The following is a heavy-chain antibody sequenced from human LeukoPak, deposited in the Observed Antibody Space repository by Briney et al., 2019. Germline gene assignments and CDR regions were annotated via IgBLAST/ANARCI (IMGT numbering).Heavy chain of an antibody. CDR1: GGSISSGDYY. CDR3: ARESLARAFDT. D-gene: IGHD5/OR15-5a*01. Sequence: KASETLSLTCTVSGGSISSGDYYWSWIRQPPGKGLEWIGYIYYSGSTYYNPSLKSRVTISVDTSKNQFSLKLSSVTAADTAVYYCARESLARAFDTWGQGTMVTVSS. J-gene: IGHJ3*02. CDR2: IYYSGST. V-gene: IGHV4-30-4*01.